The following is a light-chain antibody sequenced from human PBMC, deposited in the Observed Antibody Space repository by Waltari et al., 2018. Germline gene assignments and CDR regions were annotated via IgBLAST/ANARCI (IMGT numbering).Light chain of an antibody. V-gene: IGLV3-16*01. CDR1: ILGTKF. CDR3: LSADSSDTYRGI. J-gene: IGLJ2*01. Sequence: SYELTQPPSVSVSLGQMAKVTCSGEILGTKFAYWYQQKAGQSPVVVLYKDTERPPGLPDRFAGSSSGTIVTLTISGVQAEDEADYYCLSADSSDTYRGIFGGGTKLTVL. CDR2: KDT.